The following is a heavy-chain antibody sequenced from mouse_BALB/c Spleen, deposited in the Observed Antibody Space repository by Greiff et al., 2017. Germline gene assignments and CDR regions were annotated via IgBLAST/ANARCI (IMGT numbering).Heavy chain of an antibody. CDR1: GFSLTGYG. J-gene: IGHJ2*01. CDR2: IWGDGST. D-gene: IGHD1-2*01. V-gene: IGHV2-6-7*01. Sequence: VKLMESGPGLVAPSQSLSITCTVSGFSLTGYGLNWVRQPPGKGLEWLGMIWGDGSTDYNSALKSRLSISKDNSKSQVFLKINSLQTDDTARYYCTRDGGGYGYLYYFDYWGQGTTLTVSS. CDR3: TRDGGGYGYLYYFDY.